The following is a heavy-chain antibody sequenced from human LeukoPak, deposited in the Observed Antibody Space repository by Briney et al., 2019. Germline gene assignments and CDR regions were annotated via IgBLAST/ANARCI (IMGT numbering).Heavy chain of an antibody. Sequence: ASVKVSCKASGYTFTSCGISWVRQAPGQGLEWMGWISAYNGNTNYAQKLQGRVTMTTDTSTSTAYMELRSLRSDDTAVYYCARVWGGIAAAGTRSYFDYWGQGTLVTVSS. CDR3: ARVWGGIAAAGTRSYFDY. D-gene: IGHD6-13*01. V-gene: IGHV1-18*01. CDR2: ISAYNGNT. J-gene: IGHJ4*02. CDR1: GYTFTSCG.